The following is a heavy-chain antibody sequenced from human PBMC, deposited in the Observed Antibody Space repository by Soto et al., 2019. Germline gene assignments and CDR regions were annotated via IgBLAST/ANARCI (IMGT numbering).Heavy chain of an antibody. CDR1: VGTFSSYA. CDR2: IIPIFGTA. D-gene: IGHD1-7*01. J-gene: IGHJ6*02. CDR3: ARWKETGTHYYGMDV. Sequence: QVQLVQSGAEVKKPGSSVKVSCKASVGTFSSYAISWVRQAPGQGLEWMGGIIPIFGTANYAQKFQGRVTITADESTSTADMELSSLRSEDTAVYYCARWKETGTHYYGMDVWGQGTTVTVSS. V-gene: IGHV1-69*01.